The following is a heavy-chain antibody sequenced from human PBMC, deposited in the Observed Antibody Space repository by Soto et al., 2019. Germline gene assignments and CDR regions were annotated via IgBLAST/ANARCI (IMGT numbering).Heavy chain of an antibody. CDR3: VGESFYRLDY. J-gene: IGHJ4*02. CDR1: GFTFSDFH. D-gene: IGHD3-16*01. Sequence: EVQLVESGGGLVQPGGSLRLSCAASGFTFSDFHMNWVRQAPGKGLEWVGRSRAKSNGYTTEYAASVKGRFTVSRDDSKNTLFLQMNSLNIGDVAVYYCVGESFYRLDYWGQGSLVTVSS. V-gene: IGHV3-72*01. CDR2: SRAKSNGYTT.